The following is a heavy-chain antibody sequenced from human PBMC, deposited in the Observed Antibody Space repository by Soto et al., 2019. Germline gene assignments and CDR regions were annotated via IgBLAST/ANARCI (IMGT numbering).Heavy chain of an antibody. CDR2: IYYSGST. J-gene: IGHJ4*02. D-gene: IGHD3-10*01. Sequence: PXXTLSLPFTVSGGSISSGGYYWSFIRQHPGKGLEWIGYIYYSGSTNYNPSLKSRVTISVDTSKNQFSLKLNSMTDADTAVYYCARHNYGSGSTYFDYWGQGTLVTVSS. CDR1: GGSISSGGYY. CDR3: ARHNYGSGSTYFDY. V-gene: IGHV4-61*08.